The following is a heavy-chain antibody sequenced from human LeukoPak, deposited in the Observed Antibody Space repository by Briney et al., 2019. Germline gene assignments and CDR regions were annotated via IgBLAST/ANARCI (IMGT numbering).Heavy chain of an antibody. CDR1: GGSISSSSYY. D-gene: IGHD2-2*01. J-gene: IGHJ6*02. Sequence: SETLSLTCTVSGGSISSSSYYWGWIRQPPGKGLEWIGSIYYSGSTYYNPSLKSRVTISVDTSKNQFSLKLSSVTAADTAVYYCARQTAARYYYYYGMDVWGQGTTVTVCS. CDR2: IYYSGST. V-gene: IGHV4-39*01. CDR3: ARQTAARYYYYYGMDV.